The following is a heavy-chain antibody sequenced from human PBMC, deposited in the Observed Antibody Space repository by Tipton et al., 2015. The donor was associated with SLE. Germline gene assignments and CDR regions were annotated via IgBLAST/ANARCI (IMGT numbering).Heavy chain of an antibody. Sequence: LRLSCTVSGGSISSGSYYWSWIRQPAGKGLEWIGYIYTSGSTNYNPSLKSRVTISVDTSKNQFSLKLSSVTAADTAVYYCASGLGSGHVDIWGQGTMVTVSS. CDR2: IYTSGST. J-gene: IGHJ3*02. V-gene: IGHV4-61*09. D-gene: IGHD6-19*01. CDR3: ASGLGSGHVDI. CDR1: GGSISSGSYY.